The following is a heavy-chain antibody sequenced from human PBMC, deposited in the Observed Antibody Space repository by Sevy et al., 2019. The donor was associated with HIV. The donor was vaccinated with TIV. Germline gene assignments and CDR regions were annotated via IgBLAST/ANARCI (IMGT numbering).Heavy chain of an antibody. CDR3: AKDDLGSIDY. D-gene: IGHD3-10*01. CDR2: LSYDDSDE. J-gene: IGHJ4*02. CDR1: GFIFSTSP. Sequence: GGSLRLSCAASGFIFSTSPMHWVRQAPGKGLECVAILSYDDSDEHYADSVKGRFTISRDNSKYTLYLQMNGLRTEDTAVYYCAKDDLGSIDYWGQGTLVTVSS. V-gene: IGHV3-30-3*02.